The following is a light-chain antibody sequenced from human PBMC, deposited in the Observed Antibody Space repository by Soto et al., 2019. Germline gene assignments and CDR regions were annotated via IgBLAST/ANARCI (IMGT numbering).Light chain of an antibody. CDR2: GAS. CDR3: HQYGTSPLT. CDR1: QSVNSNY. J-gene: IGKJ3*01. V-gene: IGKV3-20*01. Sequence: EIVLTQSPGTLSLSPGERATLSCRASQSVNSNYLAWLQHKPGQAPRLRIYGASSRAAGIPDRFSGSGSGTDFTLSISRLEPEDFAMYYCHQYGTSPLTFGPGTKVDIK.